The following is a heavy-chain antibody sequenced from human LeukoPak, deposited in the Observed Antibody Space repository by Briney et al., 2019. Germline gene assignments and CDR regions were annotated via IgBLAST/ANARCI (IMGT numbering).Heavy chain of an antibody. J-gene: IGHJ6*03. CDR3: ASRTCGGDCSPFFYYYYYMDV. CDR2: ISSSGSTI. Sequence: NPGGSLRHSCAASGFTFSDYYMSWIRQAPGKGLEWVSYISSSGSTIYYADSVKGRFTISRDNAKNSLYLQMNSLRAEDTAVYYCASRTCGGDCSPFFYYYYYMDVWGKGTTVTVSS. D-gene: IGHD2-21*01. V-gene: IGHV3-11*04. CDR1: GFTFSDYY.